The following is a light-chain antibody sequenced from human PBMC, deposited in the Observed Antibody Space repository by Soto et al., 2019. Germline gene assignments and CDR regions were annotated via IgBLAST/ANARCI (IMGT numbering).Light chain of an antibody. CDR1: QTVSSS. V-gene: IGKV3-11*01. CDR2: EAS. Sequence: EIVLTQSPATLSLSPGERATLSCRASQTVSSSLAWYQQKPGQAPRLLIYEASNRATGIPARFSGSGSGADFTLPISSLEPEDFELYYCQQPTNWPLTFGGGTKLEIK. J-gene: IGKJ4*01. CDR3: QQPTNWPLT.